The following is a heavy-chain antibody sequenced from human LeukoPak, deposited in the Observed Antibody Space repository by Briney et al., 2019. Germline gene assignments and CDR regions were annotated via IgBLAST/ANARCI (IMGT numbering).Heavy chain of an antibody. CDR1: GFTFSNYA. D-gene: IGHD5-24*01. Sequence: PGRSLRLSCAASGFTFSNYAIHWDRQAPGKGLDWVAVISDDGRDKYYADSVKGRFTISRDKSTLYLQMNSLRAEDTALYYCARGGINMADYWGQGTLVTVSS. J-gene: IGHJ4*02. CDR2: ISDDGRDK. V-gene: IGHV3-30*04. CDR3: ARGGINMADY.